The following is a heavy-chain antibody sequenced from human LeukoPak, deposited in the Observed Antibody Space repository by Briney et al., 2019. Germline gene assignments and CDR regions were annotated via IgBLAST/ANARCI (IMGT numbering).Heavy chain of an antibody. D-gene: IGHD3-10*01. CDR2: IYYSGST. J-gene: IGHJ5*02. CDR1: GGSISSYY. CDR3: ARVAGSEYDWFDP. Sequence: PSETLSLTCTVSGGSISSYYWSWVRQPPGKGLEWIGYIYYSGSTNYNPSLKSRVTISVDTSKNQFSLKLSSVTAADTAVYYCARVAGSEYDWFDPWGQGTLVTVSS. V-gene: IGHV4-59*01.